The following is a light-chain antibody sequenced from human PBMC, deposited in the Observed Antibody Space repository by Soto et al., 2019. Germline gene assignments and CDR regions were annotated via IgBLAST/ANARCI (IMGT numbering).Light chain of an antibody. CDR2: DAS. CDR3: QQYDICPPYT. Sequence: EVVMTQSPAALAASPGERGTVSCRASQNIRSSLAWHQRRPCQAPRLLIYDASTRATGIPPRFSGGGSGPEFTVTISSLPSEDFAIYYCQQYDICPPYTFGQGTKVDIK. V-gene: IGKV3-15*01. CDR1: QNIRSS. J-gene: IGKJ2*01.